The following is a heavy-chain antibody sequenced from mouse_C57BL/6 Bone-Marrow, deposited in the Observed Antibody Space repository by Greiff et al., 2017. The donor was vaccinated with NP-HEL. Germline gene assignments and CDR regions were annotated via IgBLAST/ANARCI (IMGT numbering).Heavy chain of an antibody. J-gene: IGHJ2*01. CDR2: IDPSDSYT. D-gene: IGHD3-2*02. V-gene: IGHV1-59*01. CDR1: GYTFTSYW. Sequence: QVQLQQPGAELVRPGTSVKLSCKASGYTFTSYWMHWVKQRPGQGLEWIGVIDPSDSYTNYNQKFKGKATLTVDTSSSTAYMQLSSLTSEDSAVYYCARGTAQATYGCWGKGATLTVAS. CDR3: ARGTAQATYGC.